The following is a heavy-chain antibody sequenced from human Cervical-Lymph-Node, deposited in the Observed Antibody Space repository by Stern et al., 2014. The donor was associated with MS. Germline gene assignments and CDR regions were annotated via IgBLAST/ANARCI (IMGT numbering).Heavy chain of an antibody. CDR2: INTKTGNP. V-gene: IGHV7-4-1*02. D-gene: IGHD6-6*01. CDR3: ATGGAGSSPPLFY. J-gene: IGHJ4*02. Sequence: QVQLVQSGSELKKPGASVKVSCKASGYNLTTYAINWVRQAPGQGLEWMGWINTKTGNPTFAQGFTGRFVFTLEPSFNTASLQISSLKAEDSAVYCCATGGAGSSPPLFYWGQGTLVTVSS. CDR1: GYNLTTYA.